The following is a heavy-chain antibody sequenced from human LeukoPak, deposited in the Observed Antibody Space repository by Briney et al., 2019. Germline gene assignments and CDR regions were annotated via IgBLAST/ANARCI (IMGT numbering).Heavy chain of an antibody. J-gene: IGHJ2*01. CDR2: ISYDGSNI. CDR3: AREGGESYNWYLDL. Sequence: PGGSLRLSCAASGFTFSSYALLWVRQAPGKGLEWVAVISYDGSNIYYADSVKGRFTISRDNSKNTLHLQMNSPRAEDTAVYYCAREGGESYNWYLDLWGRGTLVTVSS. V-gene: IGHV3-30*01. D-gene: IGHD3-10*01. CDR1: GFTFSSYA.